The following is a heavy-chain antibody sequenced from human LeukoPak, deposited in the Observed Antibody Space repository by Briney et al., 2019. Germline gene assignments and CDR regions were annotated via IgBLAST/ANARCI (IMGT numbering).Heavy chain of an antibody. CDR1: GYTFTSYD. Sequence: ASVKVSCKASGYTFTSYDINWVRQAPGQGLEWMGWMNPNSGTTGYAQNFQGRVTMTRNTSISTAYMELSSLGSEDTAMYYCARGLKWERLSYYWGQGTLVTVSS. J-gene: IGHJ4*02. CDR3: ARGLKWERLSYY. D-gene: IGHD1-26*01. CDR2: MNPNSGTT. V-gene: IGHV1-8*01.